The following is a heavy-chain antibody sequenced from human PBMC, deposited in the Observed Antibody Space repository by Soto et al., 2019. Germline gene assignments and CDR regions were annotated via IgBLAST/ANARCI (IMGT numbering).Heavy chain of an antibody. CDR1: GYTFTDYP. V-gene: IGHV1-3*04. CDR2: INTDNGDI. J-gene: IGHJ4*02. D-gene: IGHD6-25*01. CDR3: ALAAAN. Sequence: QVQVVQSGAEVKKPGASVKVSCKASGYTFTDYPIHWVRQAPGQSLEWMGWINTDNGDIRYTEKFQGRVTLSRDTSASTAYMELSSLRSEDTAVYYCALAAANWGRGTLVTVSS.